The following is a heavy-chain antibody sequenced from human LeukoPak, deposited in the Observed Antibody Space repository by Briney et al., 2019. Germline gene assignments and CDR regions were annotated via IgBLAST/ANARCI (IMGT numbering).Heavy chain of an antibody. CDR2: IYYSGST. CDR3: ARRTYYYDSSGYYFDY. Sequence: SETLSLTCTVSGGSISSNYWSWIRQPPGKGLEWIGYIYYSGSTYYNPSLKSRVTISVDTSKNQFSLKLSSVTAADTAVYYCARRTYYYDSSGYYFDYWGQGTLVTVSS. CDR1: GGSISSNY. D-gene: IGHD3-22*01. V-gene: IGHV4-59*06. J-gene: IGHJ4*02.